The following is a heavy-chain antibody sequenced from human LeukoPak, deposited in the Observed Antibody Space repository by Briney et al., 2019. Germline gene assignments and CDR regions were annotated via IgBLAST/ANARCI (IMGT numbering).Heavy chain of an antibody. D-gene: IGHD5-18*01. V-gene: IGHV3-49*04. CDR1: GFTCGDYA. J-gene: IGHJ4*02. Sequence: GGSLRLSCTASGFTCGDYAMSWVRQAPGKGLEWVGFIRSKAYGGTTEYAASVKGRFTISRDDSKSIAYLQMNSLKTGDTAVYYCTRGEQLWSPLFDYWGQGTLVTVSS. CDR2: IRSKAYGGTT. CDR3: TRGEQLWSPLFDY.